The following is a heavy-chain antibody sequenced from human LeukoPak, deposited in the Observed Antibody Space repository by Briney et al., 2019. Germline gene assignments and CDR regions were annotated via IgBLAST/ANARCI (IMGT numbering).Heavy chain of an antibody. CDR3: ARGPNSSGFDY. CDR1: GGSISSYY. CDR2: IYYSGSI. D-gene: IGHD6-19*01. Sequence: PSETLSLTCTVSGGSISSYYWSWIRQPPGKGLEWIGYIYYSGSINYNPSLKSRVTISVDTSKNQFSLKLSSVTAADTAVYYCARGPNSSGFDYWGQGTLVTVSS. J-gene: IGHJ4*02. V-gene: IGHV4-59*01.